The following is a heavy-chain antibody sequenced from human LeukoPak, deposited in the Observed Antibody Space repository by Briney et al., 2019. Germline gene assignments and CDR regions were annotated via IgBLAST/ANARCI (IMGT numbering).Heavy chain of an antibody. J-gene: IGHJ4*02. CDR3: AKEWNLGGFEY. CDR1: GFSFSRNG. CDR2: IRWDGSSK. D-gene: IGHD1-1*01. Sequence: PGGSLRLSCAASGFSFSRNGMHWVRQAPGKGLEWVAFIRWDGSSKYYADSVKGRFTISRDNSRNTLYLQVNSLRVEDTAIYYCAKEWNLGGFEYWGQGILVTVSS. V-gene: IGHV3-30*02.